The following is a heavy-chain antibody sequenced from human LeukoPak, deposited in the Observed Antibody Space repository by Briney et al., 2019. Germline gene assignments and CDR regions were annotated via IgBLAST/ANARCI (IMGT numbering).Heavy chain of an antibody. CDR3: ARGGYGRLRYYFDY. D-gene: IGHD4-17*01. J-gene: IGHJ4*02. CDR1: GGSFSGYY. CDR2: INHSGST. V-gene: IGHV4-34*01. Sequence: PSETLSLTCAVYGGSFSGYYWSWIRQPPGKGLEWIGEINHSGSTNYNPSLKSRVTISVDTSKNQFSLKLSSVTAADTAVYYCARGGYGRLRYYFDYWGQGTLVTVSS.